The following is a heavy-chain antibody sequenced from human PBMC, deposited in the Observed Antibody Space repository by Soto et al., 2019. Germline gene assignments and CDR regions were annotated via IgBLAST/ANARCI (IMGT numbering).Heavy chain of an antibody. CDR2: ISTTSTYI. CDR3: AREGYSSGPLDY. J-gene: IGHJ4*02. V-gene: IGHV3-21*01. Sequence: PGGSLRLSCAASGFTFSGDSMNWVRQAPGKGLEWVASISTTSTYIYYADSVKGRFTISRDNAKNSLPLQMNSLRAGDTAVYYCAREGYSSGPLDYWGQGTLVTVSS. D-gene: IGHD6-19*01. CDR1: GFTFSGDS.